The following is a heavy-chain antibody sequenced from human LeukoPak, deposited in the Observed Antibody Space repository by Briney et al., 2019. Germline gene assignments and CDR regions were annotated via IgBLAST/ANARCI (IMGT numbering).Heavy chain of an antibody. D-gene: IGHD3-22*01. CDR3: ARELPLEYDSSGYFAFDS. Sequence: PSGTLSLTWTVSGGSISSYYWNWIRQPPGKGLECIGYIYYTGNTNYNPSLRSRVTISVGTSKNQFSLKLSSVTAADTAVYYCARELPLEYDSSGYFAFDSWAQGTMVTVSS. CDR1: GGSISSYY. CDR2: IYYTGNT. J-gene: IGHJ3*02. V-gene: IGHV4-59*01.